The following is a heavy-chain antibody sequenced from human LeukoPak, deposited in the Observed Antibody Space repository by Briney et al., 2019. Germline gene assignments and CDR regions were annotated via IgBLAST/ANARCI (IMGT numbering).Heavy chain of an antibody. CDR2: ISYHGRDQ. J-gene: IGHJ4*02. D-gene: IGHD2-15*01. CDR3: ARQDCSGGSCYLDY. Sequence: GGSLRLSCAASRFIFNNYAMHWVRQAPGKGLDWVAVISYHGRDQFYADSVKGRFTISRDSSKNTLYLQMNSLRTEDTAVYYCARQDCSGGSCYLDYWGQGTLVTVSS. CDR1: RFIFNNYA. V-gene: IGHV3-30*04.